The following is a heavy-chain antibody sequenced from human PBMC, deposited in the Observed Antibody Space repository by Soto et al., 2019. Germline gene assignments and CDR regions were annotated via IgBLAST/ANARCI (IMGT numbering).Heavy chain of an antibody. J-gene: IGHJ4*02. Sequence: SETLSLTCAVYGGSFSGYYWSWIRQPPGKGLEWIGEINHSGSTNYNPSLKSRVTISVDTSKNQFSLKLSSVTAADTAVYYCAIESLGVGSSGDPFDYWGQGTLVTVSS. CDR1: GGSFSGYY. D-gene: IGHD6-6*01. CDR2: INHSGST. V-gene: IGHV4-34*01. CDR3: AIESLGVGSSGDPFDY.